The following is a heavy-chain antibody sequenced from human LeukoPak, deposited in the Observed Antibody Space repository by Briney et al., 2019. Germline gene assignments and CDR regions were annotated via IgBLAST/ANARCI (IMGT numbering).Heavy chain of an antibody. CDR1: GFTFSSYS. CDR2: ISSSSSYI. CDR3: ARAAGYCSSTSCYPAVDTFDI. Sequence: GGSLRLSCAASGFTFSSYSMNWVRQAPGKGLEWVSSISSSSSYIYYADSVKGRFTISRDNAKNSLYLQMNSLRAEDTAVYYCARAAGYCSSTSCYPAVDTFDIWGQGTMVTVSS. D-gene: IGHD2-2*01. V-gene: IGHV3-21*01. J-gene: IGHJ3*02.